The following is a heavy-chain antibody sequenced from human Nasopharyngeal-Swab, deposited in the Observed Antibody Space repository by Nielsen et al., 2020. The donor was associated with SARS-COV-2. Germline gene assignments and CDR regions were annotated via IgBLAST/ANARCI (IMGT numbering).Heavy chain of an antibody. CDR3: AKEIVSGWYWDPIDY. V-gene: IGHV3-23*01. D-gene: IGHD6-19*01. J-gene: IGHJ4*02. CDR1: GFTFSDYA. CDR2: TVASATIT. Sequence: GESLKISCEASGFTFSDYAMTWVRQAPGKGLEWVSTTVASATITYYADSLKGRFTVSRDNSKNTLYLQMNSLRAEDTAVYYCAKEIVSGWYWDPIDYWGQGNLVTVSS.